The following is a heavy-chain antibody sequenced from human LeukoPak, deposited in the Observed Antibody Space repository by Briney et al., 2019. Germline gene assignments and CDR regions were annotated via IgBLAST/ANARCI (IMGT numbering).Heavy chain of an antibody. J-gene: IGHJ4*02. CDR2: IYPGDSDT. D-gene: IGHD3-22*01. V-gene: IGHV5-51*01. CDR1: GCRFTSYW. CDR3: ARFALGYSYYFDY. Sequence: GGALQISFKGSGCRFTSYWIGWGRRGPGKGGGGRGIIYPGDSDTRYSPSFQGQVTISADKSISTAYLQWSSLKASDTAMYYCARFALGYSYYFDYWGQGALVTVSS.